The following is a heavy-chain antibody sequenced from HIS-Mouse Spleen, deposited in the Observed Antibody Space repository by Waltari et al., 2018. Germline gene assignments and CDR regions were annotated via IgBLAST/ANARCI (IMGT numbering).Heavy chain of an antibody. D-gene: IGHD7-27*01. CDR1: GGSISSGGYS. CDR2: IYHSGTT. CDR3: ARALTGDDAFDI. Sequence: QLQLQESGSGLVKPSQTLSLTCAVSGGSISSGGYSWSWIRQPPGKGLEWIGYIYHSGTTYYNPSLKSRVTISVDRSKNQFSLKLSSVTAADTSVYYCARALTGDDAFDIWGQGTMVTVSS. J-gene: IGHJ3*02. V-gene: IGHV4-30-2*01.